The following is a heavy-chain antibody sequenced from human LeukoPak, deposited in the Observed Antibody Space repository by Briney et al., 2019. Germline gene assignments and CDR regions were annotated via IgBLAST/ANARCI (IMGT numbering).Heavy chain of an antibody. D-gene: IGHD6-19*01. V-gene: IGHV4-34*01. Sequence: SETLSLTCAVYGGSFSGYYWSWIRQPPGKGLEWIGEINHSGSTNYNPSLKSRVTISVDTSKNQFSLKLSSVTAADTAVYYCAREFYSSGWETYYFDYWGQGTLVTVSS. CDR2: INHSGST. CDR3: AREFYSSGWETYYFDY. J-gene: IGHJ4*02. CDR1: GGSFSGYY.